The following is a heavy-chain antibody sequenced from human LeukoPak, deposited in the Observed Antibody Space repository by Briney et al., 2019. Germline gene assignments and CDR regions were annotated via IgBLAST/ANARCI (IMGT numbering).Heavy chain of an antibody. V-gene: IGHV3-21*01. CDR3: ARVYCSSTSCRVGYYFDY. CDR1: GFTFSSYS. Sequence: GGSLRLSCAASGFTFSSYSMNWVRQAPGKGLEWVSSISSSSSSYIYYADSVKGRFTISRDNAKNSPYLQMNSLRAEDTAVYYCARVYCSSTSCRVGYYFDYWGQGTLVTVSS. D-gene: IGHD2-2*01. CDR2: ISSSSSSYI. J-gene: IGHJ4*02.